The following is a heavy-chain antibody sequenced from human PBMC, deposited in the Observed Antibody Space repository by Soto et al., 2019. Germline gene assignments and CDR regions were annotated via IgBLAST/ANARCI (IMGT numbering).Heavy chain of an antibody. D-gene: IGHD3-22*01. Sequence: TLSLTCTVSGGSISSGGYYWSWIRQHPGKGLEWIGYIYYSGSTYYNPSLKSRVTISVDTSKNQFSLKLSSVTAADTAVYYCARVDNYYDSSGYYADYWGQGTLVTVSS. CDR2: IYYSGST. CDR1: GGSISSGGYY. V-gene: IGHV4-31*03. CDR3: ARVDNYYDSSGYYADY. J-gene: IGHJ4*02.